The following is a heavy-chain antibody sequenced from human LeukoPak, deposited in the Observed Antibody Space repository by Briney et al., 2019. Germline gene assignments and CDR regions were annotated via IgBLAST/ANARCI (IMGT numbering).Heavy chain of an antibody. V-gene: IGHV4-39*07. CDR1: GGSLSGSCYY. Sequence: SETLSLPCTVSGGSLSGSCYYWGWIRQPPAKGLEWNGSINYSGNTYYNPSVKSRLTMSVDTAKNQCSLNLKSVTAADTAVYYCARDEYGGPFDYWGQGTLVTVSS. CDR3: ARDEYGGPFDY. J-gene: IGHJ4*02. CDR2: INYSGNT. D-gene: IGHD4/OR15-4a*01.